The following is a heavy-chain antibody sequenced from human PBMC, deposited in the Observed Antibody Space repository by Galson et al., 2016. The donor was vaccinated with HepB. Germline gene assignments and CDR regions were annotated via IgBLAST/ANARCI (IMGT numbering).Heavy chain of an antibody. J-gene: IGHJ3*02. Sequence: SLRLSCAASGFAFSSHWMHWVRQDLGKGLVWVSRINSDGTISNYADSVKGRFTISRDNSQNTLYLQLNTVGADDTALYYCAKTAPYGTGWVGAIDIWGQGTMVTVSS. V-gene: IGHV3-74*01. CDR1: GFAFSSHW. CDR2: INSDGTIS. CDR3: AKTAPYGTGWVGAIDI. D-gene: IGHD6-19*01.